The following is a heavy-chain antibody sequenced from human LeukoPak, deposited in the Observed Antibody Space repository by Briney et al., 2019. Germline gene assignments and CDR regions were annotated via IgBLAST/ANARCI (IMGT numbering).Heavy chain of an antibody. CDR1: GGSISSGGYY. CDR2: IYYSGST. Sequence: PSETLSLTCTVSGGSISSGGYYWSWTRQHPGKGLEWIGYIYYSGSTYYNPSLKSRVTISVDTSKNQFSLKLSSVTAADTAVYYCARGGFILFDPWGQGTLVTVSS. CDR3: ARGGFILFDP. D-gene: IGHD3-16*01. J-gene: IGHJ5*02. V-gene: IGHV4-31*03.